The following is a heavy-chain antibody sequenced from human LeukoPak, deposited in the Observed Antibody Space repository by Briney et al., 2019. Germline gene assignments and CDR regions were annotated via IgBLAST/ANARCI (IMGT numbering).Heavy chain of an antibody. Sequence: GGSLRLSCAASGFTFNRYGMHWVRQAPGKGLEWVAVIYFDGTNKFYADSVQGRFIISRDNSRNTLYLQMNSLRAEDTAVYCCARDAYCSTTTCDDRERRDYWGQETLVTVSS. V-gene: IGHV3-33*01. CDR2: IYFDGTNK. J-gene: IGHJ4*02. CDR1: GFTFNRYG. CDR3: ARDAYCSTTTCDDRERRDY. D-gene: IGHD2-2*01.